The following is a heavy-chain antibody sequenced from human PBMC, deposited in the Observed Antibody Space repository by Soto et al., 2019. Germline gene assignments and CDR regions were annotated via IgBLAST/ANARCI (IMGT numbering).Heavy chain of an antibody. CDR1: GYTFTSYA. D-gene: IGHD6-19*01. Sequence: ASVKVSCKASGYTFTSYAMHWGRQAPGQRLEWMGWINAGNGNTKYSQKFQGRVTITRDTSASTAYMELSSLRSEDTAVYYCARARAGYSSGWYGPFDYWGQGTLVTVSS. V-gene: IGHV1-3*01. J-gene: IGHJ4*02. CDR3: ARARAGYSSGWYGPFDY. CDR2: INAGNGNT.